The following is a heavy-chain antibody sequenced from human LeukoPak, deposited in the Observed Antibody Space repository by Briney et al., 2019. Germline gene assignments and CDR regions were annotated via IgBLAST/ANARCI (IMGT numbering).Heavy chain of an antibody. V-gene: IGHV3-23*01. Sequence: GGSLRLSCAASGFTFISYAMSWVRQAPGKGLEWVSAIRGSGGSTYYADSVKGRFTISRDNSKNTLYLQMNSLRGEDTAVYYSEKAPKIAVAGNHYYYGMDVWGQGTPVTVSS. CDR3: EKAPKIAVAGNHYYYGMDV. J-gene: IGHJ6*02. D-gene: IGHD6-19*01. CDR2: IRGSGGST. CDR1: GFTFISYA.